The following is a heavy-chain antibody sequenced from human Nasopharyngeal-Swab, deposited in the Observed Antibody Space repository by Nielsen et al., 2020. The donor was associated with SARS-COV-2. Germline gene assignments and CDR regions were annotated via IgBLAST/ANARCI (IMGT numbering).Heavy chain of an antibody. CDR2: ISSSSYI. CDR3: ARDEGKGRYYGSGSPTLDY. D-gene: IGHD3-10*01. Sequence: IREPPGKGLEWVSSISSSSYIYYADSVKGRFTISRDNAKNSLYLQMNSLRAEDTAVYYCARDEGKGRYYGSGSPTLDYWGQGTLVTVSS. J-gene: IGHJ4*02. V-gene: IGHV3-69-1*01.